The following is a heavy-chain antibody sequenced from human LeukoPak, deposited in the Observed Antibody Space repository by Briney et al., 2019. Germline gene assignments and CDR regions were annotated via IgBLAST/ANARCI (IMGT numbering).Heavy chain of an antibody. CDR3: AIGYPRYCSGGSCHDSFDY. D-gene: IGHD2-15*01. CDR1: GYTFTSYY. V-gene: IGHV1-46*01. CDR2: INPSGGST. J-gene: IGHJ4*02. Sequence: ASVKVSCKASGYTFTSYYMHWVRQAPGQGLEWMGIINPSGGSTSYAQKFQGRVTMTRDMSTSTVYMELSSLRSEDTAVYYCAIGYPRYCSGGSCHDSFDYWGQGTLVTVSS.